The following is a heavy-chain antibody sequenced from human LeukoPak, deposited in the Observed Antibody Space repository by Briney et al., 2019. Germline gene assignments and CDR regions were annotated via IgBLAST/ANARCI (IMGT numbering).Heavy chain of an antibody. D-gene: IGHD2-15*01. J-gene: IGHJ4*02. CDR1: GFTFSSYA. Sequence: GGSLRLSCAASGFTFSSYAMSWVRQAPGKGLEWVSAISGSGGSTYYADSVKGRFTISRDNSRNTLYLQVTNLRAQDTAVYYCARYCGGGTCYSGLDYWGQGTLVTVSS. CDR2: ISGSGGST. CDR3: ARYCGGGTCYSGLDY. V-gene: IGHV3-23*01.